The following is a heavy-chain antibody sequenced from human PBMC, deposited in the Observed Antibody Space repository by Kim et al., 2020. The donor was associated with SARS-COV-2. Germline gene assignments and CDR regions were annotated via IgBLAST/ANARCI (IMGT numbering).Heavy chain of an antibody. CDR2: INYSGST. Sequence: SETLSLTCTVSGGSISSSSYYWGWIRQPPGKGLEWIGSINYSGSTYYNPSLKSPVTISVDTSKNQFSLKLSSVTAADTAVYYCARGRRGSGSYRINWFDPWGQGTLVTVSS. CDR1: GGSISSSSYY. V-gene: IGHV4-39*01. J-gene: IGHJ5*02. D-gene: IGHD3-10*01. CDR3: ARGRRGSGSYRINWFDP.